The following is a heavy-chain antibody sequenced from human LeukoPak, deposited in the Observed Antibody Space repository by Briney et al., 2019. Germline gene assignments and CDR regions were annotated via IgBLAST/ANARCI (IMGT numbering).Heavy chain of an antibody. Sequence: PGRSLRLSCAASGFTFSSYSMNWVRPAPGKGLEWVSSISSSSSYIYYADSVKGRFTISRDNAKYSLYLQMNRLRAEDTAVYYCARAGCTNGVCFGTYYFDYWGQGTLVTVSS. V-gene: IGHV3-21*01. CDR2: ISSSSSYI. CDR3: ARAGCTNGVCFGTYYFDY. CDR1: GFTFSSYS. J-gene: IGHJ4*02. D-gene: IGHD2-8*01.